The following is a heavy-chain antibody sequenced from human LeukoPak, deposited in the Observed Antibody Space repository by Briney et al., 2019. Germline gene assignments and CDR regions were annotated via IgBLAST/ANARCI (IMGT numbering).Heavy chain of an antibody. CDR3: ASQVRLERRYYYYYMDV. J-gene: IGHJ6*03. Sequence: SETLSLTCAVYGGSLSGYYWSWIRQPPGKGLEWIGEINHSGSTNYNPSLKSRVTISLDTSKNQFSLKLSSVTAADTAVYYCASQVRLERRYYYYYMDVWDKGTMVTVSS. V-gene: IGHV4-34*01. CDR2: INHSGST. CDR1: GGSLSGYY. D-gene: IGHD1-1*01.